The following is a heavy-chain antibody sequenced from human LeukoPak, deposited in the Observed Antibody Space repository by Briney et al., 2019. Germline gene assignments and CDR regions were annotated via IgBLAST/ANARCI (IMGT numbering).Heavy chain of an antibody. CDR1: GFTFSNYG. D-gene: IGHD5-12*01. Sequence: GGFLRLSCAASGFTFSNYGMHWVRQAPGKGLEWVAFLRYDGSNKYYSESVKGRFTISRDNSNNMLYLQMNNLRAEDTAVYSCAKDGYGRAFDYWGQGTLVTVSS. J-gene: IGHJ4*02. V-gene: IGHV3-30*02. CDR2: LRYDGSNK. CDR3: AKDGYGRAFDY.